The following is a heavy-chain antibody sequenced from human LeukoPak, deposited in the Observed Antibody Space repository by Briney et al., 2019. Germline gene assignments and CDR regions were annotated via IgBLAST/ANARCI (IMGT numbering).Heavy chain of an antibody. V-gene: IGHV3-21*01. CDR2: ISSSSSYI. D-gene: IGHD2-2*01. Sequence: GGSLRLSCAASGFTFSSYWMSWVRQAPGKGPEWVSSISSSSSYIYYADSVKGRFTISRDNAKNSLYLQMNSLRAEDTAVYYCAREGYCSSTSCYRSYYYGMDVWGQGTTVTVSS. CDR3: AREGYCSSTSCYRSYYYGMDV. CDR1: GFTFSSYW. J-gene: IGHJ6*02.